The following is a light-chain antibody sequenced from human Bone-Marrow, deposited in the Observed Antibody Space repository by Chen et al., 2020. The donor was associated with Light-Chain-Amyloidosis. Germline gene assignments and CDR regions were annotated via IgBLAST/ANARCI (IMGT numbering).Light chain of an antibody. CDR2: RDT. V-gene: IGLV3-25*03. J-gene: IGLJ2*01. Sequence: SYELTQPPSVSVSPGQTARITCSGDDLPTKYAYWYQHKPGQAPVLGIHRDTERPAGIAERVAGSSSGTTATLTISGVQAEDEADYHCQSADSSGTYEEIFGGGTKLTVL. CDR3: QSADSSGTYEEI. CDR1: DLPTKY.